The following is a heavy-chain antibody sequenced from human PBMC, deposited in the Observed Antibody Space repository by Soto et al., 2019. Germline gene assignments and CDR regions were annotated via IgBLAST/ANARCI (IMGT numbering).Heavy chain of an antibody. CDR2: IYSGGTT. V-gene: IGHV3-53*01. Sequence: EVQLVESGGGLIQPGGSLRLSCAASGFTVSSNYMSWFRQAPGKGLEWVSIIYSGGTTYYADSVEGRFTVSRNNSRNTHYLPMNSLRAEDTAVYYCAREKGLPGITATAASDYWGQGTLVTVSS. CDR3: AREKGLPGITATAASDY. J-gene: IGHJ4*02. D-gene: IGHD1-7*01. CDR1: GFTVSSNY.